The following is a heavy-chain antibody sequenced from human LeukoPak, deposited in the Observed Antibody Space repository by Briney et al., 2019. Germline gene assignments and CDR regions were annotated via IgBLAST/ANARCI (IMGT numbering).Heavy chain of an antibody. V-gene: IGHV1-2*06. CDR2: INPNSGGT. CDR1: GYTFTGYY. CDR3: ARESRYNWNDNWFDP. D-gene: IGHD1-1*01. Sequence: ASVKVSCKASGYTFTGYYMHWVRQAPGQGLEWMGRINPNSGGTNYAQKFQGRVTMTRDTSISTAYMELSRLRSDDTAVYYCARESRYNWNDNWFDPWGQGTLVTVSS. J-gene: IGHJ5*02.